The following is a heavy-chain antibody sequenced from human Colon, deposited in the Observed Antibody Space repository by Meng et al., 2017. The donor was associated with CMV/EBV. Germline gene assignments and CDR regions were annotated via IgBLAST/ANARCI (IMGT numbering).Heavy chain of an antibody. CDR2: IKQDGSEK. D-gene: IGHD3-16*01. J-gene: IGHJ4*02. CDR1: GFTFNSYW. Sequence: GESLKISCVDSGFTFNSYWMSWVRQAPGKGLEWVANIKQDGSEKYYVDSVKGRFTISRDNAKNSLYLQMNSLRAEDTAVYYCARDWGRSHSVYWGQGTLVTVSS. CDR3: ARDWGRSHSVY. V-gene: IGHV3-7*01.